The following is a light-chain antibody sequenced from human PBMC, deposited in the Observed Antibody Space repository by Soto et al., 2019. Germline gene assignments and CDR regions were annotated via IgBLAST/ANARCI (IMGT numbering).Light chain of an antibody. V-gene: IGKV3-20*01. CDR1: QTLINNY. CDR2: DAS. J-gene: IGKJ4*01. CDR3: QQSGNSPLT. Sequence: EIVLTQSPGTLSLSPGERATLSCRASQTLINNYLAWFQQKPGQAPRLLIYDASNRATGVADRFSGSGSGTAFTLTISRLEPEDFAIYYCQQSGNSPLTFGGGTKVEIK.